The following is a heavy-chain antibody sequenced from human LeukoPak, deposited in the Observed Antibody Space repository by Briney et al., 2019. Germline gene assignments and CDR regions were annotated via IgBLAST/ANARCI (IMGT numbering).Heavy chain of an antibody. V-gene: IGHV4-30-2*01. J-gene: IGHJ5*02. CDR2: IYHSGST. Sequence: PSETLSLTCAVSGGSISSGGYSWSWIRQPPGKGLEWIGYIYHSGSTYYNPSLKSRGTISVDRSKNQFSLKLSSVTAADTAVYYCARAATNDYGDPNWFDPWGQGTLVTVSS. CDR3: ARAATNDYGDPNWFDP. D-gene: IGHD4-17*01. CDR1: GGSISSGGYS.